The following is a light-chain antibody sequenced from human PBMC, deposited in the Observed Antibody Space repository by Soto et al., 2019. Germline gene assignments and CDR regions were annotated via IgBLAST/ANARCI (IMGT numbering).Light chain of an antibody. CDR2: GAS. V-gene: IGKV3-20*01. CDR3: QHFDDSLT. CDR1: QSVDSST. J-gene: IGKJ4*01. Sequence: EVVLTQSPGTLSLSPGERATLSCRASQSVDSSTLAWYQQKPGQAPRLLISGASKRATGTPDRFSGSGSGTDFTLTISRLETEDFAVYYCQHFDDSLTFGGGTKVEIK.